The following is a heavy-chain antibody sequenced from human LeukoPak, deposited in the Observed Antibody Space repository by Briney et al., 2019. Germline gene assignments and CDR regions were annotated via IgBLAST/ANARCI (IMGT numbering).Heavy chain of an antibody. J-gene: IGHJ4*02. D-gene: IGHD4-11*01. CDR1: GGSISSSSYY. CDR2: IYYSGST. CDR3: ARHQYYSNFDY. Sequence: SETLSLTCTVSGGSISSSSYYWGWIRQPPGQGLEWIGSIYYSGSTYYNPSLKSRVTISVDTSKNQFSLKLSSVTAADTAVYYCARHQYYSNFDYWGQGTLVTVSS. V-gene: IGHV4-39*01.